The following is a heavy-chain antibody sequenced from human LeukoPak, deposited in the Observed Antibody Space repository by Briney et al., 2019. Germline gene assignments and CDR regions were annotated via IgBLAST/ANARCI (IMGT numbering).Heavy chain of an antibody. CDR3: ARRPPGSMRGGNYPRGYFDY. CDR1: GYTFTSYD. Sequence: ASVKVSCKASGYTFTSYDINWVRQATGQGLEWMGWMNPNSGNTGYAQKFQGRVTMTRNTSISTAYMELSSLRSEDTAVYYCARRPPGSMRGGNYPRGYFDYWGQGTLVTVSS. J-gene: IGHJ4*02. D-gene: IGHD4-23*01. CDR2: MNPNSGNT. V-gene: IGHV1-8*01.